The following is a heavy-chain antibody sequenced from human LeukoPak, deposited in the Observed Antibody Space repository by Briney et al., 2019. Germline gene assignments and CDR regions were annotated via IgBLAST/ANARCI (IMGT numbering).Heavy chain of an antibody. CDR2: FGPEDGET. Sequence: ASVKVSCKVSGYTLTELSMHWVRQAPGKGLEWMGGFGPEDGETIYAQKFQGRVTMTEDTSTDTAYMELSSLRSEDTAVYYCATGPTTVVTYYYYGMDVWGQGTTVTVSS. D-gene: IGHD4-23*01. CDR3: ATGPTTVVTYYYYGMDV. V-gene: IGHV1-24*01. J-gene: IGHJ6*02. CDR1: GYTLTELS.